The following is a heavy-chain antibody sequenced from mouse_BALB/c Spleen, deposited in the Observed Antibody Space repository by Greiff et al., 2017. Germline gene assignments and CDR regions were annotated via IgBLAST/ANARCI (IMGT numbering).Heavy chain of an antibody. V-gene: IGHV1-54*01. CDR3: ARGGYDGSYYFDY. CDR2: INPGSGGT. CDR1: GYAFTNYL. J-gene: IGHJ2*01. D-gene: IGHD2-2*01. Sequence: VKLQESGAELVRPGTSVKVSCKASGYAFTNYLIEWVKQRPGQGLEWIGVINPGSGGTNYNEKFKGKATLTADKSSSTAYMQLSSLTSDDSAVYFCARGGYDGSYYFDYWGQGTTLTVSS.